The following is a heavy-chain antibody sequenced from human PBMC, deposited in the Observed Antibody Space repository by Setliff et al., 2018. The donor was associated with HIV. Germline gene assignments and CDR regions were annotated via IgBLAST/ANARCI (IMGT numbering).Heavy chain of an antibody. D-gene: IGHD6-13*01. CDR2: IYYTGNT. CDR1: GGSISSSSYY. J-gene: IGHJ5*02. V-gene: IGHV4-39*07. Sequence: PSETLSLTCTVSGGSISSSSYYWGWIRQPPGKGLELIGNIYYTGNTNDNPSLKSRISISVDTSKNQFSLKLNSVTVADTAVYYCARVSIAASGPLNWFDPWGQGALVTVSS. CDR3: ARVSIAASGPLNWFDP.